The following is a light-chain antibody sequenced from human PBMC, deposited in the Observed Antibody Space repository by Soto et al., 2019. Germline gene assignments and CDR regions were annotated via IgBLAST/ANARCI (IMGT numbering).Light chain of an antibody. V-gene: IGKV3D-15*01. CDR3: QQYNNWPFT. Sequence: EIVMTQSPATLSVSPGERATLSCRASQSLSSNVAWYQQKPGQVPRLLIYGASTRATGIPARFSGSRSGTEFTLTISSRQSEDFAVYYCQQYNNWPFTFGPGTKVDIK. CDR1: QSLSSN. J-gene: IGKJ3*01. CDR2: GAS.